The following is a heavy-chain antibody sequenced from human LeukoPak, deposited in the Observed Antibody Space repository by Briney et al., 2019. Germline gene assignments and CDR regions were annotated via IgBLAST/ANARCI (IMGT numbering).Heavy chain of an antibody. CDR3: AREVAVPRYWFDP. J-gene: IGHJ5*02. V-gene: IGHV4-39*07. Sequence: PSETLSLTCTVSGGSISSDSHYWAWIRQPTGKGLEWIGYIYHSGSTYYNPSLKSRVTISVDRSKNQFSLKLSSVTAADTAVYYCAREVAVPRYWFDPWGQGTLVTVSS. CDR1: GGSISSDSHY. D-gene: IGHD2-2*01. CDR2: IYHSGST.